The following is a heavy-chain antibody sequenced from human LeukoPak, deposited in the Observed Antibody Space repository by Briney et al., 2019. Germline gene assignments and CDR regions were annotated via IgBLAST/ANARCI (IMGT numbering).Heavy chain of an antibody. J-gene: IGHJ2*01. V-gene: IGHV3-23*01. CDR3: AKSDPGDWYFDL. CDR1: GFTFSNYA. D-gene: IGHD1-26*01. Sequence: GSLRLSCAASGFTFSNYAMNWVRQAPRKGLEWVSGISGSGGSTNYADSVKGRFTISRDNSQNIVYLQMNSLRAEDTAVYYCAKSDPGDWYFDLWGRGTLVTVSS. CDR2: ISGSGGST.